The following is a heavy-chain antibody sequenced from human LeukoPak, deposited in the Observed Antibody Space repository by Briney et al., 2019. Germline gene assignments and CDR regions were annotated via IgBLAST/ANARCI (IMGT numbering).Heavy chain of an antibody. CDR3: ARVPVGYSGYEVFDY. V-gene: IGHV4-59*01. Sequence: PSETLSLTCTVSGGSISSYYWSWIRQPPGKGLEWIGYIYYSGSTNYNPSLKSRVTISVDTSKNQFSLKLSSVTAADTAVYYCARVPVGYSGYEVFDYWGQGTLVTVSS. CDR2: IYYSGST. CDR1: GGSISSYY. D-gene: IGHD5-12*01. J-gene: IGHJ4*02.